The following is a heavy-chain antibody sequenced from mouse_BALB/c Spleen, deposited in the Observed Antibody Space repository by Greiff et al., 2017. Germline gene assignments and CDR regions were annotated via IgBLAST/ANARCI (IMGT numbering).Heavy chain of an antibody. CDR2: IYPGDGDT. D-gene: IGHD1-1*01. CDR3: ARGEDDGAWFAY. Sequence: QVQLQQSGAELVRPGSSVKISCKASGYAFSSYWMNWVKQRPGQGLEWIGQIYPGDGDTNYNGKFKGKATLTADKSSSTAYMQLSSLTSEDSAVYFCARGEDDGAWFAYWGQGTLVTVSA. V-gene: IGHV1-80*01. CDR1: GYAFSSYW. J-gene: IGHJ3*01.